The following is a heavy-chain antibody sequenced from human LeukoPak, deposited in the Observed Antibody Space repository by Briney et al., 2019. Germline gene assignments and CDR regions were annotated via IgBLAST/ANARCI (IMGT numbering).Heavy chain of an antibody. J-gene: IGHJ4*02. CDR1: GFTFSSYW. CDR3: ARGDDIGDRGYFDY. Sequence: GGSLRLSCAASGFTFSSYWMSWVRQAPGKGLEWVANIKQDGSEKYYVDSVKGRFTISRDNAKNSPYLQMNSLRAEDTAVYYCARGDDIGDRGYFDYWGQGTLVTVSS. V-gene: IGHV3-7*01. D-gene: IGHD3-9*01. CDR2: IKQDGSEK.